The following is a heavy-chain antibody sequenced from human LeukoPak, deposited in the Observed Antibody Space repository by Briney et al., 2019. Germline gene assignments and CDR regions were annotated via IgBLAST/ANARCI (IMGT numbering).Heavy chain of an antibody. V-gene: IGHV1-18*04. Sequence: ASVKVSCKASGYTFTSYYMHWVRQAPGQGLEWLGWIRVYNGNTNYAKNFQDRVTMTTDTSTNTAYMELSSLRFDDTAVYYCARSVSQSFEIDYWGQGTPVTVSS. CDR2: IRVYNGNT. D-gene: IGHD2-8*01. CDR1: GYTFTSYY. CDR3: ARSVSQSFEIDY. J-gene: IGHJ4*02.